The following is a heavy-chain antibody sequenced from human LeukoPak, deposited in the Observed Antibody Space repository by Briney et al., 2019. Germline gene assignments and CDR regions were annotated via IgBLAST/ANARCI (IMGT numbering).Heavy chain of an antibody. J-gene: IGHJ3*02. CDR2: IYYSGST. Sequence: PSETLSLTCTVSGGSISSSNYYWGWIRQPPGKGLEWIGTIYYSGSTYYNPSLKSRVTISVDTSKNQFSLKLSSVTAADTAVYYCARPKIGAVAGPNDAFDIWGQGTMVTVSS. V-gene: IGHV4-39*07. CDR3: ARPKIGAVAGPNDAFDI. D-gene: IGHD6-19*01. CDR1: GGSISSSNYY.